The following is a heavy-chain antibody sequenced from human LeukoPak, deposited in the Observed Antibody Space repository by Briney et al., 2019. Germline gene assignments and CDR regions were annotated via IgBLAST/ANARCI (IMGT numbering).Heavy chain of an antibody. V-gene: IGHV3-15*01. CDR2: IKSKTDGGKT. CDR1: GFTFSNAW. J-gene: IGHJ4*02. Sequence: PGGSLRLSCAASGFTFSNAWMSWVRQAPGKGLEGGGRIKSKTDGGKTDYAAPVKGRFTISRDDSKNTLYLQMNSLKTEDTAVYYCTTDGDTYYDILTCYYMDLDYWGPGTLVTVSS. CDR3: TTDGDTYYDILTCYYMDLDY. D-gene: IGHD3-9*01.